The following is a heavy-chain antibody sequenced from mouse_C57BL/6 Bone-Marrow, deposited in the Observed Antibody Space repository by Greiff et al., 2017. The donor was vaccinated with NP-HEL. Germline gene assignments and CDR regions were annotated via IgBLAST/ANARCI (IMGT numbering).Heavy chain of an antibody. CDR2: ISYDGSN. V-gene: IGHV3-6*01. J-gene: IGHJ2*01. CDR3: ATSYYFDY. Sequence: VQLQQSGPGLVKPSQSLSLTCSVTGYSITSGYYWNWIRQFPGNKLEWMGYISYDGSNNYNPSLKNRISITRDTSKNQFFLKLNSVTTEDTATYYCATSYYFDYWGQGTTLTVSS. CDR1: GYSITSGYY.